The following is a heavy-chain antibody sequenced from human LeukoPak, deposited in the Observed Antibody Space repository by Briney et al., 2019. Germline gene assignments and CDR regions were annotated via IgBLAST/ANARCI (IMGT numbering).Heavy chain of an antibody. J-gene: IGHJ4*02. CDR2: IYYSGST. CDR3: ARVICSGGSCRFDY. D-gene: IGHD2-15*01. CDR1: GYSISNGYY. V-gene: IGHV4-38-2*02. Sequence: SETLSLTCTVSGYSISNGYYWGWIRQPPGKGLEWIGYIYYSGSTNYNPSLKSRVTISVDTSKNQFSLKLSSVTAADTAVYYCARVICSGGSCRFDYWGQGTLVTVSS.